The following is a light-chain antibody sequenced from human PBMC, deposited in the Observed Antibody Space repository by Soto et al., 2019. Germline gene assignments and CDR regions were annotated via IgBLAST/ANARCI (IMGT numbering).Light chain of an antibody. CDR2: DDN. CDR3: QVGDTHSGAV. V-gene: IGLV3-21*02. CDR1: NLQTKN. Sequence: SSVLTPPPSVSVAPGQTAILPCGGDNLQTKNVPWYQQRPGQAPVRVIYDDNDRPSGVPARVSGSNAGNLATLSLSRVEASDEADYYCQVGDTHSGAVFGGGTKVTVL. J-gene: IGLJ2*01.